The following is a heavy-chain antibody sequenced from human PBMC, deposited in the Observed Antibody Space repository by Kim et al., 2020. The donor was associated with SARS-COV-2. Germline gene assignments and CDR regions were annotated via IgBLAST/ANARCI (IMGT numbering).Heavy chain of an antibody. J-gene: IGHJ2*01. Sequence: GGSLRLSCAASGFTFSSYDMHWVRQGTEKGLEWVSSIGTKADTYYPDSVKDQFTISRENAKGSFYLQMNSLRAEDTAVYYCARGPIEEGIRATKGYFDLWGRGTVVTVSS. CDR3: ARGPIEEGIRATKGYFDL. D-gene: IGHD1-20*01. CDR1: GFTFSSYD. V-gene: IGHV3-13*04. CDR2: IGTKADT.